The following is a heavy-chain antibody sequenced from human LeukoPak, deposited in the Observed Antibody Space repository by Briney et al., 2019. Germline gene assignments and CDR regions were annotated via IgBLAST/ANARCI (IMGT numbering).Heavy chain of an antibody. D-gene: IGHD2-15*01. CDR3: AKDISIGVAATPNYYYGMDV. CDR2: ISYDGNTK. J-gene: IGHJ6*02. CDR1: GFTFSSYA. V-gene: IGHV3-30*01. Sequence: GGSLRLSCAASGFTFSSYAMHWVRQAPGKGLEWVALISYDGNTKYYADSVKGRFTISGDNAKNSLYLQMNSLRAEDTALYYCAKDISIGVAATPNYYYGMDVWGQGTTVTVSS.